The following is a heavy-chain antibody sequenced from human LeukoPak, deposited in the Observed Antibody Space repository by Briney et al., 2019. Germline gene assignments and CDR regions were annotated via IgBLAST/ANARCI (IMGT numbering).Heavy chain of an antibody. D-gene: IGHD2-15*01. CDR1: GFTFSSYA. CDR2: IGAGGGST. Sequence: GGSLRLSCAASGFTFSSYAMSWVRQAPGKGLEWVSTIGAGGGSTYYADSAKGRCTISSDKSTNTLYLIMNSLRAEDTAVYYCAKAYCSGGSCYVRGFDYWGQGTLVTVSS. J-gene: IGHJ4*02. V-gene: IGHV3-23*01. CDR3: AKAYCSGGSCYVRGFDY.